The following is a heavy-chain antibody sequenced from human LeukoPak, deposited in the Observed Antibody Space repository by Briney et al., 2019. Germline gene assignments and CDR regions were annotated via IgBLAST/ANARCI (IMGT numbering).Heavy chain of an antibody. J-gene: IGHJ4*02. V-gene: IGHV1-69*05. D-gene: IGHD4-11*01. Sequence: GASVKVSCKASGGTFNSYAISWVRQAPGQGREWMGRIIPIFGTANYAQKFQGRDTITTDEATSTDYMEMSRLREEDTAVYYCAREPGADYSKHTSGGYYFDYWGQGTLVTVSS. CDR2: IIPIFGTA. CDR1: GGTFNSYA. CDR3: AREPGADYSKHTSGGYYFDY.